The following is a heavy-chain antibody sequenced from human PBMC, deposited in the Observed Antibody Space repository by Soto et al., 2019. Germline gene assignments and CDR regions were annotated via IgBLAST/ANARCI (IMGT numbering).Heavy chain of an antibody. V-gene: IGHV4-31*03. CDR1: GGSPTSGGYD. D-gene: IGHD3-16*01. CDR3: ARAEDHCVWGSSHWFDP. CDR2: IYYSEST. Sequence: PSETLSPTCTVTGGSPTSGGYDWTWIRQHPGKGLEWIGYIYYSESTQYNPQLTSRVTISLDTSKNQLSLLLSAVTAVDKDVYYCARAEDHCVWGSSHWFDPWGQGTLVTVSS. J-gene: IGHJ5*02.